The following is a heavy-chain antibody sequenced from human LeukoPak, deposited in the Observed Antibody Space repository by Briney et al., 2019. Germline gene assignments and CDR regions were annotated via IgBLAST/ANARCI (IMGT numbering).Heavy chain of an antibody. CDR2: IRYDGRNK. J-gene: IGHJ4*02. D-gene: IGHD1-1*01. Sequence: GSLRLSCAAAGLPFSNYGMHWVRQAPGKGLQWVAYIRYDGRNKYSADSVKGRFTIYRDNSKSTLYLQMNSLRPEDTAVYYCAKGGSNNWSFDNWGQGTLVTVSS. CDR1: GLPFSNYG. V-gene: IGHV3-30*02. CDR3: AKGGSNNWSFDN.